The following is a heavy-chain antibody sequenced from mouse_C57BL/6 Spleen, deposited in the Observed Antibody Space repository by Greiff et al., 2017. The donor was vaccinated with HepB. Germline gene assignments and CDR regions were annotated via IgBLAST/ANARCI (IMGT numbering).Heavy chain of an antibody. J-gene: IGHJ2*01. D-gene: IGHD2-14*01. CDR2: IDPETGGT. V-gene: IGHV1-15*01. Sequence: QVQLKESGAELVRPGASVTLSCKASGYTFTDYEMHWVKQTPVHGLEWIGAIDPETGGTAYNQKFKGKAILTADKSSSTAYMELRSLTSEDSSVYYCTRWGYGYWGQGTTLTVSS. CDR3: TRWGYGY. CDR1: GYTFTDYE.